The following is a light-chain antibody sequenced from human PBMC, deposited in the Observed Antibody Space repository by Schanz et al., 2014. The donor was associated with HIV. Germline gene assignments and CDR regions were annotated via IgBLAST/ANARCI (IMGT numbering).Light chain of an antibody. CDR2: GAS. J-gene: IGKJ1*01. CDR1: QSVSGF. V-gene: IGKV3D-15*01. Sequence: EIVLTQSPGTLSLSPGERATLSCRASQSVSGFFAWYQQKPGQAPRLLIYGASSRATGIPARFSGSGSGTDFTLTISSLQSEDFAVYYCQHYVYWPLAFGQGTKVEIK. CDR3: QHYVYWPLA.